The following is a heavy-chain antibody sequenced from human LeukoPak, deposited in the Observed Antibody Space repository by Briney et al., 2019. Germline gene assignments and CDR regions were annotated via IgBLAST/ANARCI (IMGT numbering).Heavy chain of an antibody. V-gene: IGHV3-7*01. J-gene: IGHJ4*02. CDR3: ARGTRLDYYDSSGYPLRY. D-gene: IGHD3-22*01. CDR1: GFTFSSYW. CDR2: IKQDGSEK. Sequence: PGGSLRLSCAASGFTFSSYWMSWVRQAPGKGLEWVANIKQDGSEKYYVDSVKGRFTISRDNAKNSLYLQMNSLRAEDTAVYYCARGTRLDYYDSSGYPLRYWGQGTLVTVSS.